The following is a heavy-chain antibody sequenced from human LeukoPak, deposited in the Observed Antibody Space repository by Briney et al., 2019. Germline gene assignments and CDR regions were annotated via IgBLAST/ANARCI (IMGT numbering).Heavy chain of an antibody. V-gene: IGHV4-34*01. Sequence: PSETLSLTCAVYGGSFSGYYWSWIRQPPGKGLEWIGEINHSGSTNYNPSLKSRVTISVDTSKNQFSLKLSSVTAADTAVYYCARSRWLQGFFDYWGQGTLVTVSS. J-gene: IGHJ4*02. D-gene: IGHD5-24*01. CDR3: ARSRWLQGFFDY. CDR2: INHSGST. CDR1: GGSFSGYY.